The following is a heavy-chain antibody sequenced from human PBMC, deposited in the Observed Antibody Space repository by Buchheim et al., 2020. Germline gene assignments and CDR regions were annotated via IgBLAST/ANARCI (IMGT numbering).Heavy chain of an antibody. D-gene: IGHD6-13*01. J-gene: IGHJ4*02. CDR3: AKIPSIAAAGTAPDY. CDR1: GFTFSSYG. Sequence: QVQLVESGGGVVQPGRSLRLSCAASGFTFSSYGMHWVRQAPGKGLEWVAVISYDGSNKYYADSVKGRFTISRDNSKNTLYLQMNSLRAEDTAVYYCAKIPSIAAAGTAPDYWGQGTL. V-gene: IGHV3-30*18. CDR2: ISYDGSNK.